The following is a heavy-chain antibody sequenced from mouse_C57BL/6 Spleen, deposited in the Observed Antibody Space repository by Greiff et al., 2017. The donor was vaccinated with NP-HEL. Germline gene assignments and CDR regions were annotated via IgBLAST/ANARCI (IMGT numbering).Heavy chain of an antibody. J-gene: IGHJ3*01. Sequence: EVKLMESGGGLVKPGGSLKLSCAASGFTFSSYAMSWVRQTPEKRLEWVATISDGGSYTYYPDNVKGRFTISRDNAKNNLYLQMSHLKSEDTAMYYCASVYYDYPWFADWDQGTLVTVSA. CDR2: ISDGGSYT. CDR3: ASVYYDYPWFAD. CDR1: GFTFSSYA. V-gene: IGHV5-4*03. D-gene: IGHD2-4*01.